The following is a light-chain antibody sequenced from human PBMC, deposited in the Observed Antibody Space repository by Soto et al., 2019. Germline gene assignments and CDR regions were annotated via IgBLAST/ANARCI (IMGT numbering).Light chain of an antibody. CDR1: QTVSSGY. CDR2: GAS. Sequence: DIVLTQSPGALSLSPGERATRSCRASQTVSSGYLAWYQQKHGQAPRLLIYGASSRATGIPDRFSGSGSGTDFTLTISRLEPEDFAVYYCQQYSRSPPTFGHGTKVDIK. V-gene: IGKV3-20*01. J-gene: IGKJ1*01. CDR3: QQYSRSPPT.